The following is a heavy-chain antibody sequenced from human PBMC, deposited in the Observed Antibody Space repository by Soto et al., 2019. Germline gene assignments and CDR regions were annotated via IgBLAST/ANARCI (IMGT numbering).Heavy chain of an antibody. Sequence: SLRLSCAASGFTFSSYSMNWVRQAPGKGLECVSYISSGSSTIYYADSVKGRFTISRDNAKNSLYLQMNCLRDEDTAVYYCARGWSPEYYDILTGSYWYFDLWGRGTLVTVSS. CDR2: ISSGSSTI. D-gene: IGHD3-9*01. CDR1: GFTFSSYS. V-gene: IGHV3-48*02. J-gene: IGHJ2*01. CDR3: ARGWSPEYYDILTGSYWYFDL.